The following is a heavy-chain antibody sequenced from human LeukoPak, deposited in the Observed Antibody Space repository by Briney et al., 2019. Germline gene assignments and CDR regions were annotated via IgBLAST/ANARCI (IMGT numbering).Heavy chain of an antibody. CDR2: VTGGGDST. D-gene: IGHD5-24*01. Sequence: GGSLRLSCAASGFTFSNYAMNWVRQAPGKGLEWISAVTGGGDSTYYADSVKGRFTISRDNSKNTLYLQIRSLRAEDTAVYYCAKDTSNGYTDSYYGMDVWGQGTTVTVSS. J-gene: IGHJ6*02. CDR1: GFTFSNYA. V-gene: IGHV3-23*01. CDR3: AKDTSNGYTDSYYGMDV.